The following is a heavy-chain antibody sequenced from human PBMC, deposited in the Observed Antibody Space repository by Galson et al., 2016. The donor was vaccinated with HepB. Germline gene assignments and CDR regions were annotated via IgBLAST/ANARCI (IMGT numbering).Heavy chain of an antibody. CDR2: IYYSGST. D-gene: IGHD6-19*01. CDR1: GGSISRSDYY. J-gene: IGHJ2*01. V-gene: IGHV4-31*03. CDR3: AREIHSGGYEGRYFDL. Sequence: TLSLTCNVSGGSISRSDYYWSWIRQHPGKGLEWIGYIYYSGSTYYNPSLKSRVTISVDTSKNQVSLKLSSMTAADTAVYYCAREIHSGGYEGRYFDLWGRGALVTVSS.